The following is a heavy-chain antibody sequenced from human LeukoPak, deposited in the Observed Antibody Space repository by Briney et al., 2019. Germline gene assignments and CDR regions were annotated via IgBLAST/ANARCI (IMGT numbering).Heavy chain of an antibody. D-gene: IGHD3-22*01. CDR3: ARGRYYYDSSGYYPLDY. V-gene: IGHV4-34*01. J-gene: IGHJ4*02. Sequence: SGTLSLTCAVYGGSFSGYSWSWIRQPPGKGLEWIGEINHSGSTNYDPSLKSRVTISVDTSKNQFSLKLSSVTAADTAVYYCARGRYYYDSSGYYPLDYWGQGTLVTVSS. CDR2: INHSGST. CDR1: GGSFSGYS.